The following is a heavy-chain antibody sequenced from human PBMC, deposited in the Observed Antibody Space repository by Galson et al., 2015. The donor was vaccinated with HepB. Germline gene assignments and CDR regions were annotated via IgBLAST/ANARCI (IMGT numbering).Heavy chain of an antibody. CDR3: AKSPIRSWSEFYI. D-gene: IGHD6-13*01. Sequence: SLRLSCAAPGFTVSSYAMNWVRQAPGKGLEWVSRISDSGATTHYADSVKGRFTISRDNSKNTLYLQMNSLRAEDSALYYCAKSPIRSWSEFYIWGQGTMVIVSS. CDR2: ISDSGATT. CDR1: GFTVSSYA. J-gene: IGHJ3*02. V-gene: IGHV3-23*01.